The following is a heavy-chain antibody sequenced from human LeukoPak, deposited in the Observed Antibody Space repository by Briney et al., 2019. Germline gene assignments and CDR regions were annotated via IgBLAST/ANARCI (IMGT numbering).Heavy chain of an antibody. D-gene: IGHD2-15*01. J-gene: IGHJ4*02. CDR1: GYSISRGYY. CDR2: IYQSGTT. V-gene: IGHV4-38-2*01. CDR3: ARTGRYCSGGSCYSDFDY. Sequence: SETLSLTCAVSGYSISRGYYWGWIRQPPWKGLEWIASIYQSGTTYYNPSLKSRVTISIDTSTNQFSLELSSVTAADTAVYYCARTGRYCSGGSCYSDFDYWGQGTLVTVSS.